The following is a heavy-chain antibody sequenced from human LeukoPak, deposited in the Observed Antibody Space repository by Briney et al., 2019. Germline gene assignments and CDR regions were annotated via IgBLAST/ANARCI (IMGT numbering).Heavy chain of an antibody. J-gene: IGHJ4*02. CDR1: GFTFSTYT. CDR3: ARGPLLLWFGELLSPFDY. CDR2: ISSSSNNI. Sequence: PGGSLRLSCAASGFTFSTYTMNWVRQAPGKGLEWVSSISSSSNNINYADSVKGRFTISRDNAMNSVHLQMNSLRVEDTAVYYCARGPLLLWFGELLSPFDYWGQGTLVTVSS. D-gene: IGHD3-10*01. V-gene: IGHV3-21*01.